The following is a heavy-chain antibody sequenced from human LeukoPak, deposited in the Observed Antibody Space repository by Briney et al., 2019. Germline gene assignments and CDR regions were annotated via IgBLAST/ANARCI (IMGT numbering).Heavy chain of an antibody. CDR1: GCTFSSYA. CDR2: ISPSFGIA. Sequence: SVKVSCKASGCTFSSYAISWVRQAPGQGLEWMGRISPSFGIANYAQKVQGRVTITADKATSTDYMELSSLSSEDTAVYYCARDSLRPLRGYGMDVWGQGTTVTVSS. V-gene: IGHV1-69*04. CDR3: ARDSLRPLRGYGMDV. D-gene: IGHD4-17*01. J-gene: IGHJ6*02.